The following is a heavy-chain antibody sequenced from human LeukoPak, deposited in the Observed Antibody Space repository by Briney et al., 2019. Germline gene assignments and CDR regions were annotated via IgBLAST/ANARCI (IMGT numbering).Heavy chain of an antibody. D-gene: IGHD2-2*01. CDR2: ISSSSSYI. V-gene: IGHV3-21*01. J-gene: IGHJ4*02. CDR1: GFTFSSYS. Sequence: GGSLRPSCAASGFTFSSYSMNWVRQAPGKGLEWVSSISSSSSYIYYADSVKGRFTISRDNAKNSLYLQMNSLRAEDTAVYYCARDEGYCSSTSCHGPNDYWGQGTLVTVSS. CDR3: ARDEGYCSSTSCHGPNDY.